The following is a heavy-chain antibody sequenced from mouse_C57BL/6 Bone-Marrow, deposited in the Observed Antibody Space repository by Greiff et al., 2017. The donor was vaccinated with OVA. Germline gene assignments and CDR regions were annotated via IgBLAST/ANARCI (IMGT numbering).Heavy chain of an antibody. CDR1: GYTFTSYW. J-gene: IGHJ3*01. CDR3: ARKAIYYDYDWFAY. D-gene: IGHD2-4*01. V-gene: IGHV1-59*01. Sequence: QVHVKQPGAELVRPGTSVKLSCKASGYTFTSYWMHWVKQRPGQGLEWIGVIDPSDSYTNYNQKFKGKATLTVDTSSSTAYMQLSSLTSEDSAVYYRARKAIYYDYDWFAYWGQGTLVTVSA. CDR2: IDPSDSYT.